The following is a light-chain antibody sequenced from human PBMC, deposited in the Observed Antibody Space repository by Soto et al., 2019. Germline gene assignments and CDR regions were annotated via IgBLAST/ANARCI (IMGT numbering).Light chain of an antibody. J-gene: IGLJ1*01. V-gene: IGLV2-14*03. CDR1: SSDVGGYDY. CDR2: DVN. CDR3: SSYSSSATNDV. Sequence: QSVLTQPASVSGSPGQSITISCTGTSSDVGGYDYVSWYQQHPGKAPKVIIYDVNNRPSGVSSRFSGSKSGNTASLSISGLQAEDEADYYCSSYSSSATNDVFGSGTQLTVL.